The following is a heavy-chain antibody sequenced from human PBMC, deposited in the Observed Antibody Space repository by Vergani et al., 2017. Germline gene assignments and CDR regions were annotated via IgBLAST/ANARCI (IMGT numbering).Heavy chain of an antibody. Sequence: QVQLVESGGGLVKPGGSLRLSCAASGFTFSDYYMSWIRQAPGKGLEWVSYISSSSSYTNYADSVKGRFTISRDNAKNSLYLQMNSLRAEDTAVYYCAPVKDSYGTIDYWGQGTLVTVSS. V-gene: IGHV3-11*05. CDR1: GFTFSDYY. D-gene: IGHD5-18*01. J-gene: IGHJ4*02. CDR2: ISSSSSYT. CDR3: APVKDSYGTIDY.